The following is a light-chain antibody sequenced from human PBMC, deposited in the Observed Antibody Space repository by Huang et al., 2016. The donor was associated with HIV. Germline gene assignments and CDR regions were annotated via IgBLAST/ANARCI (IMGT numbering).Light chain of an antibody. CDR3: QQYGSFPPKHT. V-gene: IGKV3-20*01. Sequence: EIVLTQSPATLSLSPGERATLSCRASQSVDTSYLAWYQQKPGQAPRLLIYGASSRATDIPDRFSGSGSGTDFTLTISRLEAEDFAVYYCQQYGSFPPKHTFGGGTKVEMK. J-gene: IGKJ4*01. CDR2: GAS. CDR1: QSVDTSY.